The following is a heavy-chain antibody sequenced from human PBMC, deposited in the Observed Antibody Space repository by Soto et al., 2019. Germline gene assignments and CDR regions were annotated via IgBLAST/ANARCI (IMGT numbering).Heavy chain of an antibody. CDR1: GYSFTSYW. J-gene: IGHJ6*02. Sequence: GESLKISCKGSGYSFTSYWISWVRQMPGKGLEWMGRIDPSDSYTNYSPSFQGHVTISADKSISTAYLQWSSLKASDTAMYYCARHVPIYCSGGSCYPDYYYYGMDVWRQGTTVTVSS. CDR3: ARHVPIYCSGGSCYPDYYYYGMDV. CDR2: IDPSDSYT. D-gene: IGHD2-15*01. V-gene: IGHV5-10-1*01.